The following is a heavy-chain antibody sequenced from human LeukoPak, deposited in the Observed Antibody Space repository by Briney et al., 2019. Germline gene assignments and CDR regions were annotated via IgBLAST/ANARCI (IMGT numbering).Heavy chain of an antibody. J-gene: IGHJ4*02. D-gene: IGHD2-15*01. CDR1: GGSISSYY. CDR3: ARVGCSGGSCPFDY. V-gene: IGHV4-59*01. CDR2: IHYSGST. Sequence: SETLSLTCTVSGGSISSYYWSWIRQPPGKGLEWIGYIHYSGSTDYNPPLKSRVTISVDTSKNQFSLKLSSVTAADTAVYYCARVGCSGGSCPFDYWGQGTLVTVSS.